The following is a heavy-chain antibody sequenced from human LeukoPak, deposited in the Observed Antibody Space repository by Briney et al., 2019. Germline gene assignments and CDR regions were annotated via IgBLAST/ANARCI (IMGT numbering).Heavy chain of an antibody. J-gene: IGHJ6*02. CDR1: GFTFSDYY. CDR2: ISSNGSTI. D-gene: IGHD5-18*01. CDR3: ARGYTDLGGDYAMDV. V-gene: IGHV3-11*01. Sequence: PGGSLRLSCAASGFTFSDYYMTWIRQAPGKGLEWVSYISSNGSTISYADSVKGRFTISRDNAKNSLSLQMNSLRADDTAVYYCARGYTDLGGDYAMDVWGQGTTVTVSS.